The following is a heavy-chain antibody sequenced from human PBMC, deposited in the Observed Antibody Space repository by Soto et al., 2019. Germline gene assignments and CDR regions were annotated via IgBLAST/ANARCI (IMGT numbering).Heavy chain of an antibody. J-gene: IGHJ4*02. CDR2: MNPNSGNT. V-gene: IGHV1-8*01. CDR3: AKWYYYDSRPRKYFDY. Sequence: ASPVKVSCKGSGYTFTSYDINWVRQATGQGLEWMGWMNPNSGNTGYAQKFQGRVTMTKNTVYLQMNSLRVEDTAVYYCAKWYYYDSRPRKYFDYWGQGTLVTVSS. CDR1: GYTFTSYD. D-gene: IGHD3-22*01.